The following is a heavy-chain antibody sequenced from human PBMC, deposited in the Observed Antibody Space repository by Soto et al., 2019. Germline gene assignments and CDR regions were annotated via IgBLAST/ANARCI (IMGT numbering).Heavy chain of an antibody. Sequence: SSETLSLTCNVSGGSISTANYYWSWFRQRPGKGLEWTGYIFYSGTTYTYYNLSLKSRLFMSLDTSKNTLTLWMTSVTAADTAVYYCARTRGSSFFDYWGQGTLVTVSS. CDR1: GGSISTANYY. J-gene: IGHJ4*02. CDR2: IFYSGTT. CDR3: ARTRGSSFFDY. D-gene: IGHD2-15*01. V-gene: IGHV4-31*03.